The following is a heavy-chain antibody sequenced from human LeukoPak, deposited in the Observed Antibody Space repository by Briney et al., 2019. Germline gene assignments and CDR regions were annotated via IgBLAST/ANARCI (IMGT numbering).Heavy chain of an antibody. CDR2: IIPIFGTA. CDR1: GGTFSSYA. D-gene: IGHD2-2*02. J-gene: IGHJ6*02. Sequence: SVKVSCKASGGTFSSYAISWVRQAPGRGLEWMGGIIPIFGTANYAQKFQGRVTITVDESTSTAYMELSSLRSEDTAVYYGARCGVPAAIPLDDYYYGMDVWGQGTTVTVSS. V-gene: IGHV1-69*13. CDR3: ARCGVPAAIPLDDYYYGMDV.